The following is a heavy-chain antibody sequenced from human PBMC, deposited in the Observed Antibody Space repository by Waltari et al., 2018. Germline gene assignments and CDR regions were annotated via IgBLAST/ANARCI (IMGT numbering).Heavy chain of an antibody. CDR1: GSTFSTHA. Sequence: QVQLVQSGAEVKKVGSSVKVSCKASGSTFSTHALSWVRQAPGHRLEWMGGIIPIFGKPSYAQVFQGRVTITADESTSTVYMEMSMLRSDDTAIYYCAGCRDSSGYLNCMDVWGQGTTVTVSS. CDR2: IIPIFGKP. D-gene: IGHD3-22*01. J-gene: IGHJ6*02. CDR3: AGCRDSSGYLNCMDV. V-gene: IGHV1-69*01.